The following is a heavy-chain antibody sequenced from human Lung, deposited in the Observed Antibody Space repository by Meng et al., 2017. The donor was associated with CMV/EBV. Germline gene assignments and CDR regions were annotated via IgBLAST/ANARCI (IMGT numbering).Heavy chain of an antibody. Sequence: GESLKISCAASGFTFSSYAMHWVRQAPGKGLGWVAVISYDGSNKYYADSVKGRFTISRDNSKNTLDLQMNSLRAEDTAVYYCARESQIGFDYWGQGTLVTVSS. J-gene: IGHJ4*02. V-gene: IGHV3-30-3*01. D-gene: IGHD2/OR15-2a*01. CDR3: ARESQIGFDY. CDR1: GFTFSSYA. CDR2: ISYDGSNK.